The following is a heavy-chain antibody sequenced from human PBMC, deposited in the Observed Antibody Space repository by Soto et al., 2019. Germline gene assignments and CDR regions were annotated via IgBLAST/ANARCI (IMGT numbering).Heavy chain of an antibody. V-gene: IGHV4-31*03. CDR2: IYYSGST. J-gene: IGHJ4*02. CDR1: GGSISSGGYY. D-gene: IGHD3-22*01. Sequence: QVQLQESGPGLVKPSQTLSLTCTVSGGSISSGGYYWSWIRQHPGKGLEWIGYIYYSGSTYYNPSLKGRVTISVDTSKNQFSLKLSSVTAADTAVYYCARDKGWYYDSSGYLDYWGQGTLVTVSS. CDR3: ARDKGWYYDSSGYLDY.